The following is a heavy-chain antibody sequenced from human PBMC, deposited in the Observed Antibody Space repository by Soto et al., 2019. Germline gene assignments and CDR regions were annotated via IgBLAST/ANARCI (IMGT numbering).Heavy chain of an antibody. V-gene: IGHV4-39*01. J-gene: IGHJ4*02. CDR1: GDSISSSNYY. CDR2: MNYSGST. CDR3: ARHGAWDPLDY. D-gene: IGHD1-26*01. Sequence: QLQLQESGPGLVKPSETLSLTCTVSGDSISSSNYYWVWIRQPPGKGLEWIVSMNYSGSTFYNSSLKSRVTISVDTSKNQFPLKVSSVTAADTAVYYCARHGAWDPLDYWGQGTLVTVSS.